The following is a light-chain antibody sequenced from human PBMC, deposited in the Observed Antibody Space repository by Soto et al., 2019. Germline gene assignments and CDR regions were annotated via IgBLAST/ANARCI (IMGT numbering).Light chain of an antibody. V-gene: IGLV2-14*03. J-gene: IGLJ1*01. CDR1: SSDIGYSNF. CDR2: DLI. Sequence: QSVLTQPASVSGSPGQSITISCTGTSSDIGYSNFVSWYQQHPGKAPKLLIYDLINRPSGVPNRFSGSKSGNTASLTISGLQAEEEADYYCTSCTSANTYVFGTGTKVTVL. CDR3: TSCTSANTYV.